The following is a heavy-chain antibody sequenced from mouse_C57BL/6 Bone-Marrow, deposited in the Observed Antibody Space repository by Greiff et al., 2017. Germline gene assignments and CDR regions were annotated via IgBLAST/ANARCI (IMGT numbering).Heavy chain of an antibody. D-gene: IGHD4-1*01. Sequence: VQLQQPGAELVMPGASVKLSCKASGYTFTSYWMHWVKQRPGQGLEWIGEIDPSDSYTNYNQKFKGKATLTVDKSSSTAYMQLSGLTSEDSAGYYGASWGKAMDYWGQGTSVTVSS. CDR3: ASWGKAMDY. V-gene: IGHV1-69*01. CDR2: IDPSDSYT. CDR1: GYTFTSYW. J-gene: IGHJ4*01.